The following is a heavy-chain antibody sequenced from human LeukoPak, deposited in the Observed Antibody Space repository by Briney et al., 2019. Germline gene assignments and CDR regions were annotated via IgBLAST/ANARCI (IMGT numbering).Heavy chain of an antibody. CDR2: IKQDGSEK. D-gene: IGHD1-26*01. CDR3: AKGKIRAYYFDY. Sequence: QPGGSLRLSCVASRFTFSSYWMSWVRQTPGKGLEWVANIKQDGSEKYYVDSVKGRFTISRDNAKDSLYLQMNSLRAEDTAVYYCAKGKIRAYYFDYWGQGTLVTVSS. CDR1: RFTFSSYW. J-gene: IGHJ4*02. V-gene: IGHV3-7*03.